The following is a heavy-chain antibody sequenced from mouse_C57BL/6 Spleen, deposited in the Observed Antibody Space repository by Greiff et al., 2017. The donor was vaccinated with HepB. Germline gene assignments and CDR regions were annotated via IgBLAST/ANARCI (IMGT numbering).Heavy chain of an antibody. CDR2: IYPGSGNT. J-gene: IGHJ4*01. V-gene: IGHV1-76*01. CDR3: ARWGTGTGAMDY. Sequence: QVQLQQSGAELVRPGASVKLSCKASGYTFTDYYINWVKQRPGQGLEWIARIYPGSGNTYYNEKFKGKATLTAEKSSSTAYMQLSSLTPEDSAVYFCARWGTGTGAMDYWGQGTSVTVSS. D-gene: IGHD4-1*01. CDR1: GYTFTDYY.